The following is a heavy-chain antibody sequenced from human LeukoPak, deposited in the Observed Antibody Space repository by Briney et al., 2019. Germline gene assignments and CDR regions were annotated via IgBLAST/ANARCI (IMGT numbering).Heavy chain of an antibody. Sequence: SETLSLTCTVSGGSISSSSYYWGWIRQPPGKGLEWIGSIYYSGSTYYNPSLKSRVTISVDTSKNQFSLKLSSVTAADTAVYYCARDFTWNGGAFDYWGQGTLVTVSS. CDR2: IYYSGST. V-gene: IGHV4-39*07. D-gene: IGHD1-1*01. CDR3: ARDFTWNGGAFDY. J-gene: IGHJ4*02. CDR1: GGSISSSSYY.